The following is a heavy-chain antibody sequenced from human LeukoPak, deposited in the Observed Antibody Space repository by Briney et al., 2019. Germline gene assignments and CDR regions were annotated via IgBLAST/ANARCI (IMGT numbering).Heavy chain of an antibody. CDR2: MNPNSGNT. J-gene: IGHJ6*03. CDR3: ARASYGGKHSPAAVSYYYYYMDV. CDR1: GYTFTSYD. V-gene: IGHV1-8*01. Sequence: ASVKVSCKASGYTFTSYDINWVRQGTGQGLEWMGWMNPNSGNTGYAQKFQGRVTMTRHTSISTAYMELSSLRSEATAVYCCARASYGGKHSPAAVSYYYYYMDVGGKGTTVTVSS. D-gene: IGHD4-23*01.